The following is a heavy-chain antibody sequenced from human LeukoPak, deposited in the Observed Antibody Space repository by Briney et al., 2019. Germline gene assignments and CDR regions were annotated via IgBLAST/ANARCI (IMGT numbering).Heavy chain of an antibody. V-gene: IGHV3-7*01. Sequence: GGSLRLSCAASGFIFSTYWMAWVRQAPGKGLEWVANIKGDGSEKYHGDSVTGRFTISRDNAKNSLYLQMNSLRAEDTAIYYCASYRVSHGMDVWGQGTTVTVSS. D-gene: IGHD1-26*01. CDR3: ASYRVSHGMDV. CDR1: GFIFSTYW. CDR2: IKGDGSEK. J-gene: IGHJ6*02.